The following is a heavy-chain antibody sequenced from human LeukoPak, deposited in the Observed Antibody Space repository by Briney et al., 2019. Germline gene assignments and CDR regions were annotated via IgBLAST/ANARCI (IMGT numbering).Heavy chain of an antibody. V-gene: IGHV5-51*01. Sequence: GESLKISCKGSGYSFTSYWIGWVRQMPGKGLEWMGIIYPGDSDTRYSPSFQGQVTISADKSISTAYLQWSSLKASDTAMYYCARLPYCSSTSCYDSYYYSMDVWGQGTTVTVSS. J-gene: IGHJ6*02. CDR1: GYSFTSYW. CDR3: ARLPYCSSTSCYDSYYYSMDV. D-gene: IGHD2-2*01. CDR2: IYPGDSDT.